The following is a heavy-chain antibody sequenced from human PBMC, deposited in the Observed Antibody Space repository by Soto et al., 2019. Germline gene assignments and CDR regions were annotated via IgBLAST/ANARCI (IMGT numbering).Heavy chain of an antibody. D-gene: IGHD5-12*01. V-gene: IGHV1-18*01. CDR1: GDTFRNYD. CDR3: ARKGYIGNFGLDV. CDR2: ISISKGKT. Sequence: QVQLVQSGAEVKRPGASVKVACKASGDTFRNYDVAWVRRAPGLGLEWMGWISISKGKTYYQESLQGRVTMTMDTGTTTAYMEVRSLRSDDTAVYYCARKGYIGNFGLDVWGQGTTVTVSS. J-gene: IGHJ6*02.